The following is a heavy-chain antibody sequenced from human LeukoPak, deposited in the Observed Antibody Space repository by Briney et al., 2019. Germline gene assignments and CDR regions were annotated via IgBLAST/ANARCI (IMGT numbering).Heavy chain of an antibody. J-gene: IGHJ4*02. D-gene: IGHD3-16*01. CDR2: VSSDGSRT. CDR3: ATDGAYGLTH. V-gene: IGHV3-74*01. Sequence: PGGSLRLSCAASGVXFSTTWIHWVRQAPGKGLMWVSHVSSDGSRTYADSVKGRFTVSRDNNKDMVYLQMSSLRAEDTAVYYCATDGAYGLTHWGQGILVTVSS. CDR1: GVXFSTTW.